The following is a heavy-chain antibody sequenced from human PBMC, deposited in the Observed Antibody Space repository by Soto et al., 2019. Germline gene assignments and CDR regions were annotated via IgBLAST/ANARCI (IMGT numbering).Heavy chain of an antibody. CDR3: ARLSGDHSAFFSYGMDA. D-gene: IGHD2-21*01. J-gene: IGHJ6*02. CDR1: GFTFDTYW. Sequence: GGSLRLSCAASGFTFDTYWMNWVRQAPGKGPEWLPGINSDGTISSYADSVKGRFTISRDNARNTLSLQMNSLRADDTAVYYCARLSGDHSAFFSYGMDAWGQGTTVTVSS. V-gene: IGHV3-74*01. CDR2: INSDGTIS.